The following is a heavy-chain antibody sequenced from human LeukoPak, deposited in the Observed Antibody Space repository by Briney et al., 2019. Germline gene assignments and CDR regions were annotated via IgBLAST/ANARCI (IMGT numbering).Heavy chain of an antibody. D-gene: IGHD4-17*01. CDR3: ARVATTHDAFDI. CDR1: GYSFSSYY. CDR2: ISPSGGSA. J-gene: IGHJ3*02. Sequence: GASVKVSCKASGYSFSSYYIHWVRQAPGQGLEWMGIISPSGGSATYAQKLQGRVTMTRDTSTGTVYMEVSGLRAEDTAVYYCARVATTHDAFDIWGQGTMVTVSS. V-gene: IGHV1-46*01.